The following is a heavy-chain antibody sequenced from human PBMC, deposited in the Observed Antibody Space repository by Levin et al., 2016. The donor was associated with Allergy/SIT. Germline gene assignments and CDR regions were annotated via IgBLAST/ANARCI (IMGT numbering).Heavy chain of an antibody. CDR3: ARETAGDTAMVRAPPGGMDV. Sequence: ASVKVSCKASGYTFTSYAMHWVRQAPGQGLEWMGWINPNSGGTNYAQKFQGWVTMTRDTSISTAYMELSRLRSDDTAVYYCARETAGDTAMVRAPPGGMDVWGQRTTVTVSS. D-gene: IGHD5-18*01. V-gene: IGHV1-2*04. CDR2: INPNSGGT. CDR1: GYTFTSYA. J-gene: IGHJ6*02.